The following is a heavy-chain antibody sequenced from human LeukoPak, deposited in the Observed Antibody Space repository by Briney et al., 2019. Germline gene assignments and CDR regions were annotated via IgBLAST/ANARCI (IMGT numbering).Heavy chain of an antibody. Sequence: GASVKLSCKASGYTFTSYGISWVRQAPGQGLEWMGWISAYNGNTNYAQKLQGRVTMTTDTSTSTAYMELRSLRSDDTAVYYCARLPRFSDLGYFDYWGQGTLVTVSS. V-gene: IGHV1-18*01. CDR1: GYTFTSYG. D-gene: IGHD3-3*01. CDR3: ARLPRFSDLGYFDY. CDR2: ISAYNGNT. J-gene: IGHJ4*02.